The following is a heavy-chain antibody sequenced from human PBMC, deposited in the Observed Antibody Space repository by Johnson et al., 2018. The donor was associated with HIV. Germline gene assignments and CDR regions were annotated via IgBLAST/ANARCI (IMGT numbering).Heavy chain of an antibody. V-gene: IGHV3-15*01. Sequence: VQLVESGGGVVQPGRSLRLSCAASGFTFSDASMSWVRQAPGKGLEWVGRIKSKTDGGTTDYAAPVQGGFTISRDDSKNTLYLQMNSLKTEDSAVYYCTVRISMILALTRRDQDIWGQGTMVTVSS. CDR3: TVRISMILALTRRDQDI. D-gene: IGHD3-22*01. CDR2: IKSKTDGGTT. CDR1: GFTFSDAS. J-gene: IGHJ3*02.